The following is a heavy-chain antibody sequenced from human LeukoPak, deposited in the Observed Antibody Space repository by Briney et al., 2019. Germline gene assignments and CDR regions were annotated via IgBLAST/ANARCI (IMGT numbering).Heavy chain of an antibody. CDR2: IIPIFGTA. CDR3: ARVRYQLLYYWFDP. V-gene: IGHV1-69*13. CDR1: GGTFSSYA. Sequence: APVKVSCKASGGTFSSYAISWVRQAPGQGLEWMGGIIPIFGTANYAQKFQGRVTITADESTSTAYMELSSLRSEDTAVYYCARVRYQLLYYWFDPWGQGTLVTVSS. J-gene: IGHJ5*02. D-gene: IGHD2-2*02.